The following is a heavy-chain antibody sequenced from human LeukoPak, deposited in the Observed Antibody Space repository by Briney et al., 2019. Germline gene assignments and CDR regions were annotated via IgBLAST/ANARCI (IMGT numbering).Heavy chain of an antibody. Sequence: PSETLSLTCSVSGGSITSSSYYCAWIRQPPGKGLGWIGSIYYTGGTYYNPSLKSRLTISLGTSKNQFPLKLNSVTAADTAVYYCARGGGAGRAFDIWGQGTMVTVSS. CDR2: IYYTGGT. CDR1: GGSITSSSYY. V-gene: IGHV4-39*01. J-gene: IGHJ3*02. CDR3: ARGGGAGRAFDI. D-gene: IGHD1-26*01.